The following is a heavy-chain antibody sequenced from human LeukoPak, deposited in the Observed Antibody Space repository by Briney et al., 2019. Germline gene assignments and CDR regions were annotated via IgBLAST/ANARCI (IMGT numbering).Heavy chain of an antibody. J-gene: IGHJ6*02. V-gene: IGHV4-39*01. Sequence: SETLSLTCTVSGGSISSSSYYWGWIRQPPGRGLEWIGSIYYSGSTYYNPSLKSRVTISVDTSKNQFSLKLSSVTAADTAVYYCARLFTGYCSGGSCYGPDYYYGMDVWGQGTTVTVSS. CDR1: GGSISSSSYY. CDR3: ARLFTGYCSGGSCYGPDYYYGMDV. CDR2: IYYSGST. D-gene: IGHD2-15*01.